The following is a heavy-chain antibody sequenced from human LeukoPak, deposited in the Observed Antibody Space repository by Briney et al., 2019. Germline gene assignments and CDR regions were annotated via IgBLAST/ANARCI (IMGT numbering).Heavy chain of an antibody. V-gene: IGHV3-48*01. CDR1: GFTFSSYS. D-gene: IGHD3-3*01. J-gene: IGHJ4*02. CDR3: ARESDRHHDLWSGYLALDY. CDR2: ISPVKNTV. Sequence: HPGGSLRLSCAASGFTFSSYSMNWVRHTPGKGLEWISYISPVKNTVYYADSVKGRFTISRDDAKNSLDLQMNSLRAEDTAVYYCARESDRHHDLWSGYLALDYWGQGTRVTVSS.